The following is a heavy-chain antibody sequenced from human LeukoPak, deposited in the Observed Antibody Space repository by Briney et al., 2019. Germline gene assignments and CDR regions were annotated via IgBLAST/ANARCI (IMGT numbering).Heavy chain of an antibody. CDR1: GFTFSDCY. Sequence: GGSLRLSCAASGFTFSDCYMSWIRQAPGKGLEWVSYISSSSSYTNYADSVKGRFTISRETAKNSLYLQMNSLRAEDTAVYYCARANPPVTSWGQGTLVTVSS. CDR2: ISSSSSYT. D-gene: IGHD4-17*01. J-gene: IGHJ4*02. V-gene: IGHV3-11*06. CDR3: ARANPPVTS.